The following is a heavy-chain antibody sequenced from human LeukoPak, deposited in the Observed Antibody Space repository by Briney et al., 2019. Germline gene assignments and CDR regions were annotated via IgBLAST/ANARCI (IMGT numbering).Heavy chain of an antibody. J-gene: IGHJ4*02. D-gene: IGHD3-22*01. Sequence: GGSLRLSCAASGFTGSNNYVSWVRQAPGKGLEWVSAISGSGGSTYYADSVKGRFTISRDNSKNTLYLQMNSLRAEDTAVYYCAKHQDYYDSSGYFLDYWGQGTLVTVSS. CDR1: GFTGSNNY. CDR2: ISGSGGST. V-gene: IGHV3-23*01. CDR3: AKHQDYYDSSGYFLDY.